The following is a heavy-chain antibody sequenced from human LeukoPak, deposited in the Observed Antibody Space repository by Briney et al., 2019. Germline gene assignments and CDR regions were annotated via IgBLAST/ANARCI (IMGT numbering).Heavy chain of an antibody. J-gene: IGHJ4*02. D-gene: IGHD1-26*01. CDR1: GFTCTSYA. CDR2: ISGSGGST. CDR3: AKRGAEVGATVAPGDY. Sequence: PGGSLRLSCAASGFTCTSYAMSWVRQAPGKGLEWVSAISGSGGSTYYADSVKGRFTISSDNSKNTLYLQMNSLRAEDTAVYYCAKRGAEVGATVAPGDYWGQGTLVTVSS. V-gene: IGHV3-23*01.